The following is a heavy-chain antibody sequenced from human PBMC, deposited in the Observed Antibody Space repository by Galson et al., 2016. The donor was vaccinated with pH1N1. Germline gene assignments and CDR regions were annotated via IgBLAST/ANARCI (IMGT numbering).Heavy chain of an antibody. CDR3: ARQYDFGDYRGDAFDI. D-gene: IGHD4-17*01. J-gene: IGHJ3*02. CDR2: IYLGGSLI. V-gene: IGHV5-51*03. CDR1: GYRFPSSW. Sequence: QSGAEVKKPGESLKISCKGSGYRFPSSWIGWVRQMPGKGLEWMGIIYLGGSLIRYRPSFQGQVTISADKSVNIVYLEWVSLKASDTAMYSCARQYDFGDYRGDAFDIWGQGTMVIVSS.